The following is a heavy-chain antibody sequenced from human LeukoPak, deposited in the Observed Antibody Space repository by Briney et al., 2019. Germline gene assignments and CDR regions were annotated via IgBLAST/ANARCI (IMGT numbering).Heavy chain of an antibody. CDR2: ISAYNGNT. CDR1: GYTFTSYG. Sequence: GESLKISCKGSGYTFTSYGISWVRQAPGQGLEWMGWISAYNGNTNYAQKLQGRVTMTTDTSTSTAYMELRSLRSDDTAVYYCARGGGSYRARRFDYWGQGTLVTVSS. J-gene: IGHJ4*02. V-gene: IGHV1-18*01. D-gene: IGHD1-26*01. CDR3: ARGGGSYRARRFDY.